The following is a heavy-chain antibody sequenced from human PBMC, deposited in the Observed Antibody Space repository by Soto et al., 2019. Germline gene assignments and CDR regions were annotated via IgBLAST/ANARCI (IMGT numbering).Heavy chain of an antibody. CDR1: GYTFTSYA. D-gene: IGHD3-10*01. V-gene: IGHV1-3*01. J-gene: IGHJ6*02. CDR2: INAGNGNT. Sequence: QVQLVQSGAEVKKPGASVKVSCKASGYTFTSYAMHWVRQAPGQRLEWMGWINAGNGNTKYSQKFQGRVTITRDTSASTAYMELSSLRSEDTAVYYCASQPMVRGVDYYYYGMDVWGQGTTVTVSS. CDR3: ASQPMVRGVDYYYYGMDV.